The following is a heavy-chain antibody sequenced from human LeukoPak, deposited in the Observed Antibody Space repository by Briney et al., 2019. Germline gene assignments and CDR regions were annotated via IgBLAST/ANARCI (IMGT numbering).Heavy chain of an antibody. Sequence: PSETLSLTCTVSGGSISSYYWGWIRQPPGKGLEWIGSIYYSGSTYYNPSLKSRVTISVDTSKNQFSLKLSSVTAADTAVYYCARANAYGDFDYWGQGTLVTVSS. J-gene: IGHJ4*02. CDR2: IYYSGST. CDR1: GGSISSYY. D-gene: IGHD3-16*01. V-gene: IGHV4-39*07. CDR3: ARANAYGDFDY.